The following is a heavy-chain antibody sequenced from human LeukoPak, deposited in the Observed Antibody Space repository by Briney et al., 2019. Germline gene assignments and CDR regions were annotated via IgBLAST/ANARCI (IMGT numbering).Heavy chain of an antibody. D-gene: IGHD2-2*01. CDR3: ARGDCSSTSCYYYYYYMDV. Sequence: ASVKVSCKASGYTFSDYYIHWVRQAPGQGLEWMGGFDPEHGETVYAQKFQGRLTMTEDTSTHTAYMELSSLRSDDTAVYYCARGDCSSTSCYYYYYYMDVWGKGTTVTISS. CDR1: GYTFSDYY. CDR2: FDPEHGET. V-gene: IGHV1-24*01. J-gene: IGHJ6*03.